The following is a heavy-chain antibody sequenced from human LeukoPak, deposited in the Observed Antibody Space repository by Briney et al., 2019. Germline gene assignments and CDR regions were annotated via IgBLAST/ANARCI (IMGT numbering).Heavy chain of an antibody. CDR1: GGTFISYA. CDR3: ASLGGDWLFDY. V-gene: IGHV1-69*01. J-gene: IGHJ4*02. D-gene: IGHD3-9*01. Sequence: SVKVSCKASGGTFISYAISWVRQAPGQGLEWMGGIIPIFGTANYAQKFQGRVTITADESTSTAYMELSSLRSEDTAVYYCASLGGDWLFDYWGQGTLVTVSS. CDR2: IIPIFGTA.